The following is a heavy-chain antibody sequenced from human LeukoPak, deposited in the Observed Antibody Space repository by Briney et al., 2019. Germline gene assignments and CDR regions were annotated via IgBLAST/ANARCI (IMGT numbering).Heavy chain of an antibody. D-gene: IGHD3-10*01. V-gene: IGHV4-30-4*01. CDR3: ARVSYGSGSSIFYYFDS. CDR1: GGSISSGDYY. CDR2: IYYSGST. J-gene: IGHJ4*02. Sequence: PSQTLSLTCTVSGGSISSGDYYWSWIRQPPGKGLEWIGYIYYSGSTYYNPSLKSRVTISVDTSKNQLSLKLSSVTAADTAVYYCARVSYGSGSSIFYYFDSWGQGTLITVSS.